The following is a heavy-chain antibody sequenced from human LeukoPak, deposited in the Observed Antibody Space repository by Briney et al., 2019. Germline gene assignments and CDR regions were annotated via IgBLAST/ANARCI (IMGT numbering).Heavy chain of an antibody. J-gene: IGHJ4*02. CDR3: ARTRGSSGSYYPDY. V-gene: IGHV2-70*17. D-gene: IGHD3-10*01. Sequence: SGPTLVNPTQTLTLTCTFSGFSLSTTGLCVSWVRQPPGKALEWLARIDWDDDEFYSTSLKTRLSIFKGTSKNHVVLTMTNMDPVDTATYYCARTRGSSGSYYPDYWGQGTLVTVSS. CDR1: GFSLSTTGLC. CDR2: IDWDDDE.